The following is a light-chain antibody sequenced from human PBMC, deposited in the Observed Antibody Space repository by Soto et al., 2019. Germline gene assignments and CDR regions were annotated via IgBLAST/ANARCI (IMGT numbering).Light chain of an antibody. CDR1: QSISSW. CDR3: QQYNSRRT. CDR2: DAS. Sequence: DIQMTQSPSTLSASVGDRVTITCRASQSISSWLAWYQQKPGKAPKLLIYDASSLESGVPSRFSGSGCGTEFTLTISSQQPDDFANYYCQQYNSRRTFGQGTKVEIK. J-gene: IGKJ1*01. V-gene: IGKV1-5*01.